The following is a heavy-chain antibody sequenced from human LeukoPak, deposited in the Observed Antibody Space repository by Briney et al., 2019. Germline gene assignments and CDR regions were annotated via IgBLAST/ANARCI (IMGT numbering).Heavy chain of an antibody. Sequence: SETLSLTCAVYGGSFSGYYWSWIRKPPGKGLEWIGEINHRGSTNYNPSLKGRVTISVDTSKNQFSLKLSSVTAADTAVYYCAREVADYGGYYYYHYMDVWGKGTTVTISS. J-gene: IGHJ6*03. D-gene: IGHD4-23*01. V-gene: IGHV4-34*01. CDR2: INHRGST. CDR3: AREVADYGGYYYYHYMDV. CDR1: GGSFSGYY.